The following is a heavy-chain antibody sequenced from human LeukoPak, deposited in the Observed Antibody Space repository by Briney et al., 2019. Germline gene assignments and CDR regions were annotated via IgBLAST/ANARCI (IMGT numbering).Heavy chain of an antibody. CDR1: GYTFTSYG. D-gene: IGHD3-10*01. CDR2: ISAYNGNT. CDR3: ARDRWATRITMVRGVIPFDP. Sequence: GASANVSCKASGYTFTSYGVSWVRQAPGQGLEWMGWISAYNGNTNYAQKLQGRVTMTTDTSTSTAYMELRSLRSDDTAVYYCARDRWATRITMVRGVIPFDPWGQGTLVTVSS. V-gene: IGHV1-18*01. J-gene: IGHJ5*02.